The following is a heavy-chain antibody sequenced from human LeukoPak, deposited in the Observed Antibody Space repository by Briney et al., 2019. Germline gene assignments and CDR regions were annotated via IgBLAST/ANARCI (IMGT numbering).Heavy chain of an antibody. V-gene: IGHV3-30-3*01. CDR3: ARGQLYYDSSGPGGVYYFDY. J-gene: IGHJ4*02. CDR1: GFTFSGYA. D-gene: IGHD3-22*01. Sequence: GRSLRLSCAASGFTFSGYAMHWVCQAPGKGLEWVAVISYDGSNKYCADSVKGRFTISRDNSKNTLYLQMNSLRAEDTAVYYCARGQLYYDSSGPGGVYYFDYWGQGTLVTVSS. CDR2: ISYDGSNK.